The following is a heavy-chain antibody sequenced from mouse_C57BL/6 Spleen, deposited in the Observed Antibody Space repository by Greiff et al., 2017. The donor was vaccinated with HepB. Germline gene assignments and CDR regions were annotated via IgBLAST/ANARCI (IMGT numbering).Heavy chain of an antibody. CDR2: IDPEDGDT. Sequence: EVQLQQSGAELVRPGASVKLSCTASGFNIKDYYMHWVKQRPEQGLEWIGRIDPEDGDTEYAPKFQGKATMTADTSSNTAYLQLSSLTSEDTAFYYCTTGLITTVVATGMDYWGQGTSVTVSS. CDR3: TTGLITTVVATGMDY. CDR1: GFNIKDYY. D-gene: IGHD1-1*01. J-gene: IGHJ4*01. V-gene: IGHV14-1*01.